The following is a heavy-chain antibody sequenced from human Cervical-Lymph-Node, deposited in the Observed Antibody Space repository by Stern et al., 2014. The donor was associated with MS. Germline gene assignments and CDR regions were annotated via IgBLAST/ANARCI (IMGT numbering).Heavy chain of an antibody. CDR2: INIVNSNT. CDR3: ARSHYDY. Sequence: QVQLVQSGAEVKKPGASVKVSCKASGYTFNTYALHWVRHAPGQRLEWMGWINIVNSNTKYSQKFQGRVTLSRDTSANTAYMELSSLRFEDTAVYYCARSHYDYWGQGTLVTVSS. V-gene: IGHV1-3*04. CDR1: GYTFNTYA. J-gene: IGHJ4*02. D-gene: IGHD2-21*02.